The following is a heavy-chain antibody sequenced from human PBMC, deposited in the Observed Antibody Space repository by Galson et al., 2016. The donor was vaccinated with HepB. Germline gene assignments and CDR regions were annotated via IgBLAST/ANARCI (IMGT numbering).Heavy chain of an antibody. CDR2: INQGGGEK. CDR3: ANHRG. J-gene: IGHJ4*02. Sequence: SLRLSCAASGFTFTSHWMHWVRQAPGKGLEWVANINQGGGEKYYVDSVKGRFTISRDNSKNSLYLQMNILKAEDTAVYYCANHRGWGQGALVTVSS. CDR1: GFTFTSHW. D-gene: IGHD1-14*01. V-gene: IGHV3-7*03.